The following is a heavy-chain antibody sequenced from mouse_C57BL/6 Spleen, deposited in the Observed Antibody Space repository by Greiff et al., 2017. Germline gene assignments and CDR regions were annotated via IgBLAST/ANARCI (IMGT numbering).Heavy chain of an antibody. V-gene: IGHV1-15*01. CDR1: GYTFTDYE. CDR3: TPEAMDY. CDR2: IDPETGGT. Sequence: VQLQESGAELVRPGASVTLSCKASGYTFTDYEMHWVKQTPVHGLEWIGAIDPETGGTAYNQKFKGKAILTADKSSSTAYMELRSLTSEDSAVYYCTPEAMDYWGQGTSVTVSS. J-gene: IGHJ4*01.